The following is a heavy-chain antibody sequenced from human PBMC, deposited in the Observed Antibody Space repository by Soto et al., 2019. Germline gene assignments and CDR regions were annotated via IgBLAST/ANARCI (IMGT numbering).Heavy chain of an antibody. CDR3: ARSLSAIPGES. V-gene: IGHV3-7*05. J-gene: IGHJ5*02. D-gene: IGHD2-21*01. CDR1: GFSISNYW. Sequence: GGSLRLSCTATGFSISNYWMSWVRQGPGKGPEWVANIKQDASEKYYVDSVKGRFTISRDNAENSLYLQMTSLRAEDTAVYHCARSLSAIPGESWGQGTLVTVSS. CDR2: IKQDASEK.